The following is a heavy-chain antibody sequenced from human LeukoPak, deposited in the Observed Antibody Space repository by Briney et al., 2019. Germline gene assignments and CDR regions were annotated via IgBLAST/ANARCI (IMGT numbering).Heavy chain of an antibody. CDR3: TRDTVYEHNFFSDY. D-gene: IGHD1-1*01. V-gene: IGHV3-23*01. Sequence: PGGSLRLSCAASGFTFSSYAMSWVRQAPGKGLEWVSGISGSGGSTYYADSVKGRFTISRDNAQNSLYLEMNSLRVEDTAFYYCTRDTVYEHNFFSDYWSQGTLVTVSS. CDR1: GFTFSSYA. CDR2: ISGSGGST. J-gene: IGHJ4*02.